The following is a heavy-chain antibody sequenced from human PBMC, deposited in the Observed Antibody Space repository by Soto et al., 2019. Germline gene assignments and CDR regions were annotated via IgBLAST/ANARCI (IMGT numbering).Heavy chain of an antibody. CDR1: GYTFTSYA. CDR3: ARSSAMVNYYGMDV. CDR2: INAGNGNT. Sequence: ASVKVSCKASGYTFTSYAVHWVRQAPGQRLEWMGWINAGNGNTKYSQKFQGRVTITRDTSASTAYMELSSLRSEDTAVYYCARSSAMVNYYGMDVWGQGTTVTVSS. D-gene: IGHD5-18*01. V-gene: IGHV1-3*01. J-gene: IGHJ6*02.